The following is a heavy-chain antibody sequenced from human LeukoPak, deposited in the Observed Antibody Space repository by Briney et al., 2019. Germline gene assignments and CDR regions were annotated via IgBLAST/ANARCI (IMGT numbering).Heavy chain of an antibody. CDR2: FDPEDGET. J-gene: IGHJ5*02. V-gene: IGHV1-24*01. CDR1: GYTLTELS. CDR3: ATLYYGILTGYDWFDP. Sequence: ASVKVSCKVSGYTLTELSMHWVRQAPGKGLEWMGGFDPEDGETIYAQKFQGRVTMTEDTSTDTAYMELSSLRSEDTAVYYCATLYYGILTGYDWFDPWGQGTLVTVSS. D-gene: IGHD3-9*01.